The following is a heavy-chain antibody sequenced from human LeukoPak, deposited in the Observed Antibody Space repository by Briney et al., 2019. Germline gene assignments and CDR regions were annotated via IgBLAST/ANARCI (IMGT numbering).Heavy chain of an antibody. J-gene: IGHJ4*02. V-gene: IGHV3-23*01. CDR1: GFTFSSYG. CDR2: ISGSGGST. D-gene: IGHD3-9*01. Sequence: GGSLRLSCAASGFTFSSYGMHWVRQAPGKGLEWVSAISGSGGSTYYADSVKGRFTISRDNSKNTLYLQMNSLRAEDTAIYYCAKDADRDYDILTGYWSFDYWGQGTLVTVSS. CDR3: AKDADRDYDILTGYWSFDY.